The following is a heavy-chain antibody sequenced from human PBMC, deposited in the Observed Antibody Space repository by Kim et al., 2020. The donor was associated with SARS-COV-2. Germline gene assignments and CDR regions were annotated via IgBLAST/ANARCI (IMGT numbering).Heavy chain of an antibody. J-gene: IGHJ6*02. CDR3: ARAADRYCSSTSCYVTPYYYGMDV. D-gene: IGHD2-2*01. Sequence: SETLSLTCAVSGGSISSSNWWSWVRQPPGKGLEWIGEIYHSGSTNYNPSLKSRVTISVDKSKNQFSLKLSSVTAADTAVYYCARAADRYCSSTSCYVTPYYYGMDVWGQGTTVTVSS. CDR1: GGSISSSNW. V-gene: IGHV4-4*02. CDR2: IYHSGST.